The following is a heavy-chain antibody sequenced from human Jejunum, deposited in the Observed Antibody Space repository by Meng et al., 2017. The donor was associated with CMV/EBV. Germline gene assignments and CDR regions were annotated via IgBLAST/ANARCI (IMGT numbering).Heavy chain of an antibody. CDR1: GYNFRGFE. CDR2: ISSDGGRT. V-gene: IGHV3-64*02. Sequence: SCAASGYNFRGFEMHWVRQTPGKRLEYVSGISSDGGRTFYGDSVKGRFTISRDNSKDTMFLQMGSLRIEDTAVYYCGRGRDYGDLWGQGTLVTVSS. J-gene: IGHJ5*02. D-gene: IGHD3-10*01. CDR3: GRGRDYGDL.